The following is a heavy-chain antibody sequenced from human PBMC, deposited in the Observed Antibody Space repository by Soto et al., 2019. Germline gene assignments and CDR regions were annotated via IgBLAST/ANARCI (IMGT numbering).Heavy chain of an antibody. Sequence: GESLKISCKGSGYSFTSDWIAWVRQVPGKGLELMGVIYPGDSDIRYSPSFQGQVTISADKSISTAYLQWSSLKASDSAMYYCARRPYIAAAGTGSGWFDPWGQGTLVTVSS. CDR1: GYSFTSDW. V-gene: IGHV5-51*01. CDR2: IYPGDSDI. J-gene: IGHJ5*02. CDR3: ARRPYIAAAGTGSGWFDP. D-gene: IGHD6-13*01.